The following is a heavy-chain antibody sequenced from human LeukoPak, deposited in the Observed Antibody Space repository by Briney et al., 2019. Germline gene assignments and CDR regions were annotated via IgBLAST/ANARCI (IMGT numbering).Heavy chain of an antibody. J-gene: IGHJ4*02. V-gene: IGHV3-48*03. CDR1: GFTFSSYE. Sequence: GGSLRLSCAASGFTFSSYEMNWVRQAPGKGLEWVSYISSSGSTIYYADSVKGRFTISRDNAKNSLYLQMNSLRAEGTAVYYCARLPSEGGWYDFDYWGQGTLVTVSS. D-gene: IGHD6-19*01. CDR2: ISSSGSTI. CDR3: ARLPSEGGWYDFDY.